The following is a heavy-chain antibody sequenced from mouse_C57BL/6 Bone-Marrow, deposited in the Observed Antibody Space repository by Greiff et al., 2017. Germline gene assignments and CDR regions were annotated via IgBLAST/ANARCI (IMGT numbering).Heavy chain of an antibody. CDR1: GFSFTSYG. J-gene: IGHJ4*01. V-gene: IGHV2-5*01. Sequence: VMLVESGPGLVQPSQCLSITCTVSGFSFTSYGVHWVRQSPGKGLEWLGVIWSGGSTDYNAAFMSSLSITKDNSKSQVFFKMNSLQADDTAIYYCAKRTYYWIAMDYWGQGTSVTVSS. CDR3: AKRTYYWIAMDY. D-gene: IGHD1-1*01. CDR2: IWSGGST.